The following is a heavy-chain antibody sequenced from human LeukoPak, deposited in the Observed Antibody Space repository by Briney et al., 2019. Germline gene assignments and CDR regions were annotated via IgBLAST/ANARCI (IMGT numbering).Heavy chain of an antibody. J-gene: IGHJ4*02. CDR3: AKDSYASGSGIYKKQRPYYFDY. CDR1: GLPLRSYG. D-gene: IGHD3-10*01. CDR2: ICGIGGRT. V-gene: IGHV3-23*01. Sequence: GGSLSLFHALSGLPLRSYGMRWVRQAPGRGLEWVSTICGIGGRTYYADSVKGRFTISRHNSKNTLYLQTNSRRAEDTAVYYCAKDSYASGSGIYKKQRPYYFDYWGQGSLVTVSS.